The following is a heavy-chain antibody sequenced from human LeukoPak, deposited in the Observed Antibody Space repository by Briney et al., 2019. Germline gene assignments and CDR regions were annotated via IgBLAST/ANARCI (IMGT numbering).Heavy chain of an antibody. CDR3: ARVMAGYYYYMDV. CDR2: IYYSGST. CDR1: GGYISRYY. D-gene: IGHD5-24*01. Sequence: SETLSLTCTVSGGYISRYYWSWIRQPPGKGLEWIGYIYYSGSTNYNPSLKSRVTISVDTSKNQFSLKLSSVTAADTAVYYCARVMAGYYYYMDVWGKGTTVTVSS. J-gene: IGHJ6*03. V-gene: IGHV4-59*01.